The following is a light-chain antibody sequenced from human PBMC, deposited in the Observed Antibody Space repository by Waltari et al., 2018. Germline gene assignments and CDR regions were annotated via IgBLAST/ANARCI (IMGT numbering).Light chain of an antibody. CDR3: AAWDDSLNGGV. V-gene: IGLV1-44*01. CDR1: RTNIGVTN. Sequence: QSVLTQHPSASGTPGPMVTIFFSVSRTNIGVTNVTWYQQLPGKAPKLLIVSNNQRPSGVPGRFSGSKSGTSASLAISGLQSEDEADYYCAAWDDSLNGGVFGGGTKLTVL. J-gene: IGLJ3*02. CDR2: SNN.